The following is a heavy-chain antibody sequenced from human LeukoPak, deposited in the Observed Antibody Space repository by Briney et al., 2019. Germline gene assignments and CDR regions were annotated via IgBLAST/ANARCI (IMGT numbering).Heavy chain of an antibody. V-gene: IGHV4-34*01. CDR1: GGSFSGYY. CDR3: ARRRWLLPGDYYYMDV. CDR2: IYYSGST. D-gene: IGHD3-22*01. J-gene: IGHJ6*03. Sequence: SETLSLTCAVYGGSFSGYYWSWIRQPPGKGLEWIGSIYYSGSTYYNPSLKSRVTISVDTSKNQFSLKLSSVTAADTAVYYCARRRWLLPGDYYYMDVWGKGTTVTVSS.